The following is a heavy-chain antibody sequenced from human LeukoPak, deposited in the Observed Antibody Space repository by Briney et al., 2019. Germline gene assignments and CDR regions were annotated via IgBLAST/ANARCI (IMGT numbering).Heavy chain of an antibody. CDR1: GFTFSSYS. J-gene: IGHJ3*02. Sequence: PGGSLRLSCAASGFTFSSYSMNWVRQAPGKGLEWVSSISSSSSYIYYADSVKGRFTISRDNAKNSLYLQMNSLRAEDTAVYYCARDVRVVPRAFDIWGQGTMVTVSS. CDR2: ISSSSSYI. V-gene: IGHV3-21*01. D-gene: IGHD3-22*01. CDR3: ARDVRVVPRAFDI.